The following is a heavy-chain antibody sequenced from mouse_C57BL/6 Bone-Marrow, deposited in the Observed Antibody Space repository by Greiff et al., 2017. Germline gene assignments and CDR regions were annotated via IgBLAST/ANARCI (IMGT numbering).Heavy chain of an antibody. Sequence: VQRVESGPELVKPGASVKISCTASGYAFSSSWMNWVKQRPGKGLEWIGRIYPGDGDTNYTGKFKGKATLTADKSSSTAYMQLSSLTSEDSAVYFCARGGITTVVEDYWGQGTTLTVSS. CDR2: IYPGDGDT. J-gene: IGHJ2*01. D-gene: IGHD1-1*01. V-gene: IGHV1-82*01. CDR1: GYAFSSSW. CDR3: ARGGITTVVEDY.